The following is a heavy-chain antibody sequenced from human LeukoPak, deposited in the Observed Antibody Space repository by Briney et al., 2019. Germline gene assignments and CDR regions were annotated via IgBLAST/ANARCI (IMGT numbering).Heavy chain of an antibody. V-gene: IGHV4-39*07. Sequence: PSETLSLTCTVSGGSISSSSYYWGWIRQPPGKGLEWIGSIYYSGSTYYNPSLKSRVTISVDTSKNQFSLKLSSVTAADTAVYYCARDGWQWNWFDPWGQGTLVTVSS. CDR2: IYYSGST. J-gene: IGHJ5*02. CDR1: GGSISSSSYY. CDR3: ARDGWQWNWFDP. D-gene: IGHD6-19*01.